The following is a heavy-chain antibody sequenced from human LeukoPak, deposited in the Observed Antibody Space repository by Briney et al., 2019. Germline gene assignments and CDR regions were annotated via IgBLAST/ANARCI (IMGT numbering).Heavy chain of an antibody. CDR1: GYTFTGYI. Sequence: ASVNLSCTASGYTFTGYIMHWVREAPGQGVEWMGWINPYSGGTNYAQNFQGRVTMTRDTSISTAYMELSGLRSDDTAVYYCASDREDGDYDYWGQGTLVTVSS. J-gene: IGHJ4*02. V-gene: IGHV1-2*02. CDR3: ASDREDGDYDY. D-gene: IGHD4-17*01. CDR2: INPYSGGT.